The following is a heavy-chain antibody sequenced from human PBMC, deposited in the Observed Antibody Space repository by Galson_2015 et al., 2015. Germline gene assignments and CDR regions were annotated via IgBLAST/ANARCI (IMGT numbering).Heavy chain of an antibody. Sequence: SLRLSCAVSEFTFSSYWMSWVRQAPGKGLEWVANIRQDESEKYYVDSVTGRFTISRDNAKNSLYLQMNSLRGEDTAVYYCARRRFGELLDYWGQGALVTVSS. CDR2: IRQDESEK. V-gene: IGHV3-7*01. CDR1: EFTFSSYW. J-gene: IGHJ4*02. D-gene: IGHD3-10*01. CDR3: ARRRFGELLDY.